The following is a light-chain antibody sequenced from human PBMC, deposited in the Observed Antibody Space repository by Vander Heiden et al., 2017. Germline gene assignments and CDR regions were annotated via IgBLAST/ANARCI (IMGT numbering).Light chain of an antibody. V-gene: IGKV3-15*01. CDR3: QQYNNWSRT. CDR1: QRVSSN. CDR2: GAS. Sequence: EIVMTQSPSTLSVSPGERATLSCRSSQRVSSNLAWYQQKPGQIPRLLMYGASTRATGIPARFSGSGSGTDFTLIISSLQSEDFAVYYCQQYNNWSRTFGQGTKVEIK. J-gene: IGKJ1*01.